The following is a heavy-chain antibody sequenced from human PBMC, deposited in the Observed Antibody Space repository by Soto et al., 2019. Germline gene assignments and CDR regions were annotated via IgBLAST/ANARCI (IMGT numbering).Heavy chain of an antibody. J-gene: IGHJ4*02. D-gene: IGHD2-2*01. Sequence: SETLSLTCAVSGYSISSGYYWGCIRQPPGKGLEWIGSIYHSASTYHNPSLKSRVTISVDTSKNQFSLKLSSVTAADTAVYYCARIIHLPAAIPDYFDYWGQGTLVTVSS. CDR3: ARIIHLPAAIPDYFDY. V-gene: IGHV4-38-2*01. CDR1: GYSISSGYY. CDR2: IYHSAST.